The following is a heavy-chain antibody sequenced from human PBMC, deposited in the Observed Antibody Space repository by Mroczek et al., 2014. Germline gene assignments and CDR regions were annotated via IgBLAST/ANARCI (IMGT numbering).Heavy chain of an antibody. J-gene: IGHJ5*02. Sequence: QVQLQESGPGLVKPSETLSLTCTVSGGSISSYYWSWIRQPPGKGLEWIGYIYYSGSTNYNPSLKSRVTISVDTSKNQFSLKLSSVTAADTAVYYCARGAVRGGPVWFDPWGQGTLVTVSS. CDR3: ARGAVRGGPVWFDP. CDR2: IYYSGST. D-gene: IGHD3-10*01. CDR1: GGSISSYY. V-gene: IGHV4-59*01.